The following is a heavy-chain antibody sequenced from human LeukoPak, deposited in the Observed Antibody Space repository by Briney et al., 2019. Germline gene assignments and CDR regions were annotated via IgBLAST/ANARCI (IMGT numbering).Heavy chain of an antibody. Sequence: GGSLRLSCAASGFTFSSYSMNWVRQAPGKGLEWVSYISSSSSTIYYADSVKGRFTISRDNAKNSLYLQMNSLRAEDTAVYYCARLTRGALDYWGQGTLVTVSS. V-gene: IGHV3-48*04. J-gene: IGHJ4*02. CDR2: ISSSSSTI. D-gene: IGHD3-10*01. CDR3: ARLTRGALDY. CDR1: GFTFSSYS.